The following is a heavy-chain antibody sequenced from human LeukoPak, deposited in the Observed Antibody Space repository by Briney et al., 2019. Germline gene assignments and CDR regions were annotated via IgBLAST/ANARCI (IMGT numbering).Heavy chain of an antibody. J-gene: IGHJ4*02. V-gene: IGHV4-34*01. CDR2: INHSGST. D-gene: IGHD3-22*01. Sequence: SETLSLTCAVYGGSFSGYYWSWIRQPPGKGLEWIGEINHSGSTNYNPSLKSRVTISVDTSKNQFSLKLSSVTAADTAVYYCARADSSGYYLFHLDYWGQGTLVTVSS. CDR1: GGSFSGYY. CDR3: ARADSSGYYLFHLDY.